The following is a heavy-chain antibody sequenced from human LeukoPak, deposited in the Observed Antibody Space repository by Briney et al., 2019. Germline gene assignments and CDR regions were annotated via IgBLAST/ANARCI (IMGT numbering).Heavy chain of an antibody. J-gene: IGHJ4*02. CDR1: GFTFSNYA. D-gene: IGHD1-26*01. CDR2: ISNSGDAT. V-gene: IGHV3-23*01. CDR3: ASSGSYRFDY. Sequence: GGSLRLSCAASGFTFSNYAMSWVRQAPGKGLEWVSTISNSGDATYYADSVKGRFTISRDDAKNSLYLRMNSLRDEDTAVYYCASSGSYRFDYWGQGTLVTVSS.